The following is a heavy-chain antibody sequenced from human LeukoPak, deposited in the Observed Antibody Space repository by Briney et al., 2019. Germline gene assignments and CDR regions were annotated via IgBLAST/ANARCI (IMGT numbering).Heavy chain of an antibody. J-gene: IGHJ4*02. CDR2: ISAYNGNT. V-gene: IGHV1-18*01. CDR3: ARVTYYYDSGSPRHFDY. Sequence: VASVKVSCKASGYTFTSYDIIWVRQAPGQGLEWMGWISAYNGNTNYAQKLQGRVTMTTDSSTSTVYMELRSLRSDDTAVYYCARVTYYYDSGSPRHFDYWGQGTLVTVSS. D-gene: IGHD3-10*01. CDR1: GYTFTSYD.